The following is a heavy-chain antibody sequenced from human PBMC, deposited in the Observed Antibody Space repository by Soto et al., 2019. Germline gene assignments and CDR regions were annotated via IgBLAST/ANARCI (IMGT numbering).Heavy chain of an antibody. D-gene: IGHD3-10*01. CDR2: ISAYNGNT. Sequence: ASVKVSCKASGYTFTSYGISWVRQAPGQGLEWMGWISAYNGNTNYAQKLQGRVTMTTGTSTSTAYMELRSLRSDDTAVYYCARDLGITMVRGADLDFDYWGQGTLVTSPQ. CDR1: GYTFTSYG. CDR3: ARDLGITMVRGADLDFDY. J-gene: IGHJ4*02. V-gene: IGHV1-18*01.